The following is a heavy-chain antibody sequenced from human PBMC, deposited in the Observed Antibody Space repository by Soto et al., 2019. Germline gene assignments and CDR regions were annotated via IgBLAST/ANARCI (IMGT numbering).Heavy chain of an antibody. CDR1: GYTFTSYG. CDR2: ISAYNGNT. D-gene: IGHD3-3*01. Sequence: QVQLVQSGAEVKKPGASVKVSCRASGYTFTSYGISWVRQAPGQGLEWMGWISAYNGNTNYAQKLQGRVTMTTDTSTSTAYMELRSLRSDDTAVYYCARDPTIFGVVISGMDVWGQGTTVTVSS. CDR3: ARDPTIFGVVISGMDV. J-gene: IGHJ6*02. V-gene: IGHV1-18*04.